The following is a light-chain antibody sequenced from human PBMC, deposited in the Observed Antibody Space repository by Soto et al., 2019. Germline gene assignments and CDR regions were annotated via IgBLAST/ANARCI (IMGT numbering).Light chain of an antibody. CDR2: GAS. CDR1: QSVGNN. V-gene: IGKV3-11*01. Sequence: EIVLTQSPGTLSLSPGERATLSCRASQSVGNNLAWYQQRPGQAPRLLIYGASIRATGIPARFSGSGSGTDFTLTISSLEPEDFAVYYCQQRSNWPPALTFGGGTKVDI. J-gene: IGKJ4*01. CDR3: QQRSNWPPALT.